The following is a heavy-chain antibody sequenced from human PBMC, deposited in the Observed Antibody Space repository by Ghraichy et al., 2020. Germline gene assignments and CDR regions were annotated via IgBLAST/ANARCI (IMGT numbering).Heavy chain of an antibody. V-gene: IGHV3-23*01. CDR1: GFTFSSYA. CDR3: AKDRFGGEQWLVTNFDY. D-gene: IGHD6-19*01. J-gene: IGHJ4*02. CDR2: ISGSGGST. Sequence: LSLTCAASGFTFSSYAMSWVRQAPGKGLEWVSAISGSGGSTYYADSVKGRFTISRDNSKNTLYLQMNSLRAEDTAVYYCAKDRFGGEQWLVTNFDYWGQGTLVTVSS.